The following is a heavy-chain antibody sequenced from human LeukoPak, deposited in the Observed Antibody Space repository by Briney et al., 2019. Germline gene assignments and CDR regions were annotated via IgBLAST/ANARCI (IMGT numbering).Heavy chain of an antibody. J-gene: IGHJ4*02. Sequence: PSETLSLTCTVSGGSISSYYWSWIRQPPGKGLEWIGYIYYSGSTNYNPSLKGRVTISVDTSKNQFSLKLSSVTAADTAVYYCARSRRIVGATDFDYWGQGTLVTVSS. D-gene: IGHD1-26*01. V-gene: IGHV4-59*01. CDR1: GGSISSYY. CDR2: IYYSGST. CDR3: ARSRRIVGATDFDY.